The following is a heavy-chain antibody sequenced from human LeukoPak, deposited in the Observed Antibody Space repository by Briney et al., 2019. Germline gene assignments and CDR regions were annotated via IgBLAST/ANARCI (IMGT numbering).Heavy chain of an antibody. CDR3: ARVRSSLGY. CDR1: GGSVSSGSYY. Sequence: PSETLSLTCTVSGGSVSSGSYYWSWIRQPPGKGLEWIGYIYYSGSTNYNPSLKSRVTISVDTSKNQFSLKLSSVTAADTAVYYCARVRSSLGYWGQGTLVAVSS. J-gene: IGHJ4*02. CDR2: IYYSGST. V-gene: IGHV4-61*01. D-gene: IGHD6-13*01.